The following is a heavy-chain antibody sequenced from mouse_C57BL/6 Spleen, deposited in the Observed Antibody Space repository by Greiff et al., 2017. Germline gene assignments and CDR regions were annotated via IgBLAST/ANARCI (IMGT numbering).Heavy chain of an antibody. D-gene: IGHD2-5*01. CDR1: GFSFNTYA. V-gene: IGHV10-1*01. J-gene: IGHJ3*01. Sequence: GGGLVQPKGSLKLSCAASGFSFNTYAMNWVRQAPGKGLEWVARIRSKSNYYATYYADSVKDRITISRDDSEGMLYLQMNNLKTEDSAMYYCVGSNLFAYWGQGTLVTVSA. CDR3: VGSNLFAY. CDR2: IRSKSNYYAT.